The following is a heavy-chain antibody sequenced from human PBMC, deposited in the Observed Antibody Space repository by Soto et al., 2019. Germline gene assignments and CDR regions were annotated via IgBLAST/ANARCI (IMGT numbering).Heavy chain of an antibody. Sequence: QVQLVQSGAEVKNPGASVKVSCKASGYIFSTYGFSWVRQAPGQGLEWVGWIGPYTGVTNYAQKFQGRVTMTTDTSTSTAYMELKSLTSDDTAVYYCARDGDGPGRRYDYWGQGTLITVSS. D-gene: IGHD3-10*01. CDR3: ARDGDGPGRRYDY. J-gene: IGHJ4*02. CDR2: IGPYTGVT. CDR1: GYIFSTYG. V-gene: IGHV1-18*01.